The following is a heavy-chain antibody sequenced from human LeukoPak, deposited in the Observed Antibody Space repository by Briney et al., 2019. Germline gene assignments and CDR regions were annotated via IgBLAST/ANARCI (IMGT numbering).Heavy chain of an antibody. CDR2: IKQDGSEK. J-gene: IGHJ4*02. Sequence: DPGGSLRLSCAASGFTFSNFWMTRVRQAPGKGLEWVANIKQDGSEKYYLDSVKGRFTISRDNAKNSLYLQMNSLRAEDTAVYYCAREIGGASAYWGQGTLVTVSS. D-gene: IGHD1-26*01. CDR1: GFTFSNFW. CDR3: AREIGGASAY. V-gene: IGHV3-7*01.